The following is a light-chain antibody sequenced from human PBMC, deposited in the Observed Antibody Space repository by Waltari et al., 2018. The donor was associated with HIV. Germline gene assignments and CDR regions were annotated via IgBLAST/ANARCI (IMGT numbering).Light chain of an antibody. Sequence: SYVLTQPPSVSVTPGQTARITCGGANIGSKSVHWYQLRPGQAPLLVLYDDSDRPSGIPERISGSNSGNTATLTINNVEGGDEADYFCQVWDTRNACWEFGGGTKLTVL. V-gene: IGLV3-21*02. CDR1: NIGSKS. CDR3: QVWDTRNACWE. CDR2: DDS. J-gene: IGLJ3*02.